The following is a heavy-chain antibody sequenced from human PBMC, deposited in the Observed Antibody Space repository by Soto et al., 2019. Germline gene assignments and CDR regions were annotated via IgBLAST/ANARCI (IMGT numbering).Heavy chain of an antibody. CDR1: GGSISSYY. J-gene: IGHJ6*02. V-gene: IGHV4-59*01. CDR2: IYYSGST. CDR3: ARGASGAEYYYYYGMDV. Sequence: SETLSLTCTVSGGSISSYYWSWIRQPPGKGLEWIGYIYYSGSTNYNPSLKSRVTISVDTSKNQFSLKLSSVTAADTAVYYCARGASGAEYYYYYGMDVWGQGTTVTVSS.